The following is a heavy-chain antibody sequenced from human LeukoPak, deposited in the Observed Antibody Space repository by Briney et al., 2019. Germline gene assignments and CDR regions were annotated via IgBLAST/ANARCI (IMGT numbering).Heavy chain of an antibody. CDR1: GFIFSSSW. CDR2: INTDGSST. V-gene: IGHV3-74*01. D-gene: IGHD3-9*01. Sequence: GGSPRLSCAASGFIFSSSWMHWVRQVPGRGLVWVSGINTDGSSTGYADSVKGRFTISRDNARDTVYLQMNSLGAEDTAVYYCAVLTGYYGVWGQGTLVTVSS. J-gene: IGHJ4*02. CDR3: AVLTGYYGV.